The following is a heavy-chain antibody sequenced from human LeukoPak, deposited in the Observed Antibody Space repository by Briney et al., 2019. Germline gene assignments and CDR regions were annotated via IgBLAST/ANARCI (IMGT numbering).Heavy chain of an antibody. V-gene: IGHV3-20*04. CDR1: GFTFDDYG. D-gene: IGHD5-12*01. CDR3: AREIGATRCDFDY. CDR2: INWNGGST. J-gene: IGHJ4*02. Sequence: PGGSLRLSCAASGFTFDDYGMSWVRQAPGKGLEWVSGINWNGGSTGYADSVKGRFTISSDNAKNSLYPQMNSLGAEGTALYYCAREIGATRCDFDYWGQGTLVTVSS.